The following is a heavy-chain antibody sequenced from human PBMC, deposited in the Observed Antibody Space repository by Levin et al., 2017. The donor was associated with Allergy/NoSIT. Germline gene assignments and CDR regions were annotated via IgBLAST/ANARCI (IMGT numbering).Heavy chain of an antibody. J-gene: IGHJ4*02. CDR3: VREYYGLLAGYYFDY. V-gene: IGHV3-48*03. CDR1: GFSFSTFE. D-gene: IGHD3-9*01. Sequence: GGSLRLSCAASGFSFSTFEMNWVRQAPGKGLEWLSYINNNGGTTHYADSVKGRFTVSRDNAKSSLFLQMNSLRPEDSAVYSCVREYYGLLAGYYFDYWGQGTVVTVSS. CDR2: INNNGGTT.